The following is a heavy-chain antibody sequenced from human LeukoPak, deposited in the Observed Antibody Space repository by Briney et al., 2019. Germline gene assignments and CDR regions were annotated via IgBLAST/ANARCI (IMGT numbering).Heavy chain of an antibody. CDR2: ISGSGGST. D-gene: IGHD3-10*01. Sequence: GGSLRLSCAASGFTFSSYAMSWVRQAPGKGLEWVSAISGSGGSTYYADSVKGRFTISRDNSKNTLYLQMNSLRAEDTAVYYCAKDTVWFGELFGPPLDAFDIWGQGTMVTVSS. CDR3: AKDTVWFGELFGPPLDAFDI. V-gene: IGHV3-23*01. J-gene: IGHJ3*02. CDR1: GFTFSSYA.